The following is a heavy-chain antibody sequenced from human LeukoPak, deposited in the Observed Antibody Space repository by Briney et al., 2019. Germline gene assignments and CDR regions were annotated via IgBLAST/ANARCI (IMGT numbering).Heavy chain of an antibody. J-gene: IGHJ3*02. CDR1: GDSVSSNTAA. Sequence: SQTLSLTCAISGDSVSSNTAAWNWIRLSPSRGLEWLGRTFYRTTCYYDYAVSVRRRLTVNLATYQNRFTLRVDSVTPDDTAVYYCAREVAGSYSFDIWGQGTIVTVSS. V-gene: IGHV6-1*01. CDR2: TFYRTTCYY. CDR3: AREVAGSYSFDI. D-gene: IGHD6-19*01.